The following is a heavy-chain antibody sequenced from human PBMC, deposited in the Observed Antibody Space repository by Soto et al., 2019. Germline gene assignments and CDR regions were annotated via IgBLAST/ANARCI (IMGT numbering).Heavy chain of an antibody. Sequence: QVQLQDSGPGLVKPSETLSLTCSVSGGSVNSGNYYWSWIRQPPGKGLELIGYIYYSWSTNYTPALMIRVTISLDTYKNQFSLSLNSVTAADTAVYYCARVRITMIRGADYWGQGTLVTVSS. D-gene: IGHD3-10*01. CDR3: ARVRITMIRGADY. V-gene: IGHV4-61*01. CDR1: GGSVNSGNYY. CDR2: IYYSWST. J-gene: IGHJ4*02.